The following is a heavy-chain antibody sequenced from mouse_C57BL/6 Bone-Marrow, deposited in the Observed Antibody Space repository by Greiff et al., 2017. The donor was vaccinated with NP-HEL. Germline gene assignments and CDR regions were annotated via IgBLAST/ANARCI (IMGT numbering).Heavy chain of an antibody. J-gene: IGHJ1*03. V-gene: IGHV1-59*01. Sequence: QVQLQQPGAELVRPGTSVKLSCKASGYTFTSYWMHWVKQRPGQGLEWIGVIDPSDSYTNYNQKFKGKATLTVDTSSSTAYMQLSSLTSEDSAVDDCARNDPWYFDVWGTGTTVTVSS. D-gene: IGHD2-3*01. CDR3: ARNDPWYFDV. CDR1: GYTFTSYW. CDR2: IDPSDSYT.